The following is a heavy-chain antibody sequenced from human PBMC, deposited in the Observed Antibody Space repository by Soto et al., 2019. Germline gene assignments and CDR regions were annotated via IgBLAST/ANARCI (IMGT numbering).Heavy chain of an antibody. CDR3: ANLFYGDYGHFDY. V-gene: IGHV3-23*01. Sequence: EVQLLESGGGLVQPGGSLRLSCAASGFTFSSYAMSWVRQAPGKGLEWVSAISGSGGSTYYADSVKGRFTISRDNSKTTLYLQMNSLRAEDTAVYYCANLFYGDYGHFDYWGQGTLVTVSS. D-gene: IGHD4-17*01. J-gene: IGHJ4*02. CDR2: ISGSGGST. CDR1: GFTFSSYA.